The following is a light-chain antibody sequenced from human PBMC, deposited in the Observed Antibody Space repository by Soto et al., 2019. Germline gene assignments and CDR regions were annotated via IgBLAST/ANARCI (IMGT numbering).Light chain of an antibody. Sequence: QSVLTQPASVSGSPGQSITISCTGTSSDVGSYNYVSWYQQHPGKAPKLMIYEVSNRPSGVSSRFSGSKSGNTASLTISGLQAEDEADYYCSSYAGSTNYVFGTGTKLTVL. CDR2: EVS. CDR1: SSDVGSYNY. CDR3: SSYAGSTNYV. V-gene: IGLV2-14*01. J-gene: IGLJ1*01.